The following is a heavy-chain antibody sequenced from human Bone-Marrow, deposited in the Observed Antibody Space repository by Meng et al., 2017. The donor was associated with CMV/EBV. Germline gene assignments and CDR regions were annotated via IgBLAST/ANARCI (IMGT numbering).Heavy chain of an antibody. J-gene: IGHJ4*02. CDR1: GFTFSSYG. Sequence: GFTFSSYGMHWVRQAPGKGLEWVAVISYDGSNKYYADSVKGRFTISRDNSKNTLYLQMNSLRAEDTAVYYCANLPPYYYDSSGYYDYWGQGTLVTVSS. D-gene: IGHD3-22*01. CDR2: ISYDGSNK. CDR3: ANLPPYYYDSSGYYDY. V-gene: IGHV3-30*18.